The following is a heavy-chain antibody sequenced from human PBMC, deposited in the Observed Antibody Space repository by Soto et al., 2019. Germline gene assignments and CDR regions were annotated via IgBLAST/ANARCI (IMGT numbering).Heavy chain of an antibody. J-gene: IGHJ4*02. CDR2: ISYDGSNK. Sequence: QVQLVESGGGVVQPGRSLRLSCAASGFTFSSYAMHWVRQAPGKGLEWVAVISYDGSNKYYADSVKGRFTISRDNSKNPLFWEMKRLGAEETAVYYWGGALMVRGVIGGSPADYWGQGTLVTVSS. CDR3: GGALMVRGVIGGSPADY. V-gene: IGHV3-30-3*01. D-gene: IGHD3-10*01. CDR1: GFTFSSYA.